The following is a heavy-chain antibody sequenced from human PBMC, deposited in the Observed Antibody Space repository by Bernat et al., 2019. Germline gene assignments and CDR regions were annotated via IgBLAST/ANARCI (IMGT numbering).Heavy chain of an antibody. CDR3: AKDFSYSSGSYFAFHI. V-gene: IGHV3-30*18. D-gene: IGHD6-19*01. Sequence: QMHLVESGGGVVQPGRSLRLSCAASGFTFSSYGMHWVRQAPGKGLEWVAVISYDGSNKYYADSVKGRFTISRDNFKNTLYLQMSSLRAEDTAVYYCAKDFSYSSGSYFAFHIWGKGTMVTVSS. CDR2: ISYDGSNK. CDR1: GFTFSSYG. J-gene: IGHJ3*02.